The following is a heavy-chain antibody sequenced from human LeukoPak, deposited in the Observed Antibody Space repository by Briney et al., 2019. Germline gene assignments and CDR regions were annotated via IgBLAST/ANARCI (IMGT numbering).Heavy chain of an antibody. CDR3: ASSAGLHDYYYYMDV. J-gene: IGHJ6*03. CDR1: GYSISSGYY. CDR2: IYHYGST. V-gene: IGHV4-38-2*02. Sequence: SETLSLTCTVSGYSISSGYYWGWIRQPPGKGLEWIATIYHYGSTNYNPSLKSRVTISVDTSKNQFSLKLSSVTAADTAVYYCASSAGLHDYYYYMDVWGKGTTVTISS. D-gene: IGHD6-25*01.